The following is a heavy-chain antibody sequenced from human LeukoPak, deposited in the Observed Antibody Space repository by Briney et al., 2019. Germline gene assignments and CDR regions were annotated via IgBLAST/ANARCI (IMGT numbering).Heavy chain of an antibody. J-gene: IGHJ5*02. Sequence: ASVKVSCKASGYTFTSYGISWVRQAPGQGLEWMGWISAYNGNTNYAQKLQGRVTMTTDTPTSTAYMELRSLRSDDTAVYYCARAHPSVTVTTFFVYSFAWAVNWFDPWGQGTLVTVSS. V-gene: IGHV1-18*01. CDR3: ARAHPSVTVTTFFVYSFAWAVNWFDP. CDR2: ISAYNGNT. CDR1: GYTFTSYG. D-gene: IGHD4-17*01.